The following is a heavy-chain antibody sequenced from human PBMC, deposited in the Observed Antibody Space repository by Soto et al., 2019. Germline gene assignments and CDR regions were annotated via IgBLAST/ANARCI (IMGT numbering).Heavy chain of an antibody. CDR1: GFTFDDYA. D-gene: IGHD3-10*01. CDR2: ISWNSGSI. J-gene: IGHJ4*02. V-gene: IGHV3-9*01. CDR3: ARQKTFGEFDY. Sequence: PGGSLRLSCAASGFTFDDYAMHWVRQAPGKGLEWVSGISWNSGSIGYADSVKGRFTISRGNAKNSLYLQMNSLRAEDTALYYCARQKTFGEFDYWGQGTLVTVSS.